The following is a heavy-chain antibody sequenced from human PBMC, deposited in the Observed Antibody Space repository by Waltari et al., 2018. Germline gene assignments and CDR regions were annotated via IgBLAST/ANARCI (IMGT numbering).Heavy chain of an antibody. V-gene: IGHV3-23*01. CDR3: AKLRGHPWPAYHFDY. Sequence: EVQVLESGGGLEQPGGSLSLSCAASGFSFSSNAMTWVRQAPGKGLEWVSAMSGNGGTTQYADSVKGRFTMSRDNSKNTVYLQMNSLRVEDTAIYYCAKLRGHPWPAYHFDYWGQGTLVTVFS. J-gene: IGHJ4*02. D-gene: IGHD2-2*01. CDR1: GFSFSSNA. CDR2: MSGNGGTT.